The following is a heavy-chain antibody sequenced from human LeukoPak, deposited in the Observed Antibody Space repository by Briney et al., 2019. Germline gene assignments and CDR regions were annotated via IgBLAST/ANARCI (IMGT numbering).Heavy chain of an antibody. D-gene: IGHD4-17*01. V-gene: IGHV1-18*04. CDR3: ARDLSATVTTWGTFDP. CDR1: GYTFTSYG. J-gene: IGHJ5*02. CDR2: ISAYNGNT. Sequence: GASVKVSCKASGYTFTSYGISWVRQAPGQGLEWVGWISAYNGNTNYAQKLQGRVTMTRDTSISTAYMELSRLRSDDTAVYYCARDLSATVTTWGTFDPWGQGTVVTVSS.